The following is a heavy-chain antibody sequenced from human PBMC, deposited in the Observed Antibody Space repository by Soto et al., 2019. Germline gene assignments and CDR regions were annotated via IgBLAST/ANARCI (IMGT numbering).Heavy chain of an antibody. CDR3: ATVAVRRNWFAP. CDR2: IIPIFGTA. D-gene: IGHD3-10*01. CDR1: GGTFSSYA. V-gene: IGHV1-69*13. J-gene: IGHJ5*02. Sequence: GASVKVSCKASGGTFSSYAISWVRQAPGQGLEWMGGIIPIFGTANYAQKFQGRVTITADESTSTAYMELSSLRSEDTAVYYCATVAVRRNWFAPWGQGTLVTVSS.